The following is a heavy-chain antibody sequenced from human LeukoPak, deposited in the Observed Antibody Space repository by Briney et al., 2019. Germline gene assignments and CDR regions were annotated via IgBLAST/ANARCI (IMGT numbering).Heavy chain of an antibody. CDR2: IIPILGIA. D-gene: IGHD6-13*01. J-gene: IGHJ4*02. CDR1: GGTFSSYA. CDR3: VGIAAAGREYYFDY. Sequence: GASVKVSCKASGGTFSSYAISWVRQAPGQGLEWMGRIIPILGIANYPQKFQGRVTITADKSTSTAYMELSSLRSEDTAVYYCVGIAAAGREYYFDYWGQGTLVTVSS. V-gene: IGHV1-69*04.